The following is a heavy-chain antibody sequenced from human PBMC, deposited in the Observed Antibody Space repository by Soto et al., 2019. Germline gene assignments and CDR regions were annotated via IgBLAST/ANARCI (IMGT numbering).Heavy chain of an antibody. CDR3: AKDSPQQLVSPHFDY. V-gene: IGHV3-30-3*01. CDR2: ISYDGSNK. CDR1: GFTFSSYA. J-gene: IGHJ4*02. Sequence: GGSLRLSCAASGFTFSSYAMHWVRQAPGKGLEWVAVISYDGSNKYYADSVKGRFTISRDNSKNTLYLQMNSLRAEDTAVYYCAKDSPQQLVSPHFDYWGQGTLVTVSS. D-gene: IGHD6-13*01.